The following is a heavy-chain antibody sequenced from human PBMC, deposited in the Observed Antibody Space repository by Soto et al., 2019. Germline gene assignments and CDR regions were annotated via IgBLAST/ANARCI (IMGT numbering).Heavy chain of an antibody. CDR3: ARGGGNDCSGGSCPARFDY. CDR1: GGSFSVYY. CDR2: INHSGST. Sequence: SETLSLTCAVYGGSFSVYYWSWIRQPPGKGLEWIGEINHSGSTNYNPSLKSRVTISVDTSKNQFSLKLSSVTAADTAVYYCARGGGNDCSGGSCPARFDYWGQGTLVTVSS. V-gene: IGHV4-34*01. D-gene: IGHD2-15*01. J-gene: IGHJ4*02.